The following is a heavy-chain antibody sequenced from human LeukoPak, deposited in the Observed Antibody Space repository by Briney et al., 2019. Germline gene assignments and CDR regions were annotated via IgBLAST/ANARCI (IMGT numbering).Heavy chain of an antibody. J-gene: IGHJ6*03. CDR1: GFTFSDYN. V-gene: IGHV3-11*01. D-gene: IGHD2-15*01. CDR2: ISRSGSTK. CDR3: ARVLRYCSGGNCYSGGLGYMDV. Sequence: GGSLRLSCAASGFTFSDYNMRWIRQAPGKGLEWVSSISRSGSTKYYADSVKGRFTISRDSAKNSLFLQMNSLRAEDTAVYYCARVLRYCSGGNCYSGGLGYMDVWGKGTTVTISS.